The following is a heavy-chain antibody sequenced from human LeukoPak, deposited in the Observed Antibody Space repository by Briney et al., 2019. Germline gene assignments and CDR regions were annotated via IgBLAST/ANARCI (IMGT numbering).Heavy chain of an antibody. CDR1: GGSISSYY. D-gene: IGHD3-3*01. CDR3: ARTASVYDFWSGYLQDAFDI. Sequence: SETLSLTCTVSGGSISSYYWSWIRQPPGKGLEWIGYIYYSGSTNYNPSLKSRVTISVDTSKNQFSLKLSSVTAADTAVYYCARTASVYDFWSGYLQDAFDIWGQGTMVTASS. CDR2: IYYSGST. V-gene: IGHV4-59*01. J-gene: IGHJ3*02.